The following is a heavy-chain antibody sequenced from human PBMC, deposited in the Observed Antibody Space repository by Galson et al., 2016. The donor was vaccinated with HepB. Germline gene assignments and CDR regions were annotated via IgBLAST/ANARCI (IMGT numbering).Heavy chain of an antibody. CDR1: GGSFSSDG. CDR2: IIPISGIA. CDR3: ARVPTVTTPWFDP. D-gene: IGHD4-11*01. J-gene: IGHJ5*02. V-gene: IGHV1-69*13. Sequence: SVKVSCKASGGSFSSDGISWVRQAPGQGLEWMGGIIPISGIANYAQEFQGRVTFSADESTNTAYMELSSLRSGDTAVFYCARVPTVTTPWFDPWGQGTLVTVSS.